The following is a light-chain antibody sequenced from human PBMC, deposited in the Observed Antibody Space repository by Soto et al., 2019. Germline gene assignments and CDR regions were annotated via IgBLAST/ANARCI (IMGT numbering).Light chain of an antibody. Sequence: QSALTQPASVSGSPGQSITISCTGTSSDVGNYNLVSWYQQHPGQAPKVMIYEGTKRPSGVSNRFSGSKSGSTASLTISGLQAEDDADYFCCSYAGRSYVFGTGTKVTVL. CDR3: CSYAGRSYV. CDR2: EGT. V-gene: IGLV2-23*01. CDR1: SSDVGNYNL. J-gene: IGLJ1*01.